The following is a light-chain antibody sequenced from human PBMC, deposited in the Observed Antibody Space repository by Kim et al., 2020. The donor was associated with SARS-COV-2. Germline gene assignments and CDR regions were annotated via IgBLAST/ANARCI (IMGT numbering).Light chain of an antibody. CDR1: KLGDKY. J-gene: IGLJ3*02. CDR3: QAWDSSTWV. V-gene: IGLV3-1*01. Sequence: SYELTQPPSVSVSPGQTASITCSGDKLGDKYACWYQQKPGQSPVLVIYQDSKLPSGIPERFSGSNSGNTATLTISGTQAMDEADYYCQAWDSSTWVFGGG. CDR2: QDS.